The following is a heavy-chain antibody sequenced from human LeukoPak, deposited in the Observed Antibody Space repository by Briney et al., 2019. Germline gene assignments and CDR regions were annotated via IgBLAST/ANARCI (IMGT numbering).Heavy chain of an antibody. CDR1: GFTFSGSA. J-gene: IGHJ3*02. V-gene: IGHV3-73*01. CDR2: IRSKANSYAT. D-gene: IGHD5-18*01. Sequence: GGSLRLSCAASGFTFSGSAMHWVRQASGKGLEWVGRIRSKANSYATVYAASVKGRFTISRDDSKNTAYLQMNSLKTEDTAVYYCTRPGYSYAPNAFDIWGQGTMVTVSS. CDR3: TRPGYSYAPNAFDI.